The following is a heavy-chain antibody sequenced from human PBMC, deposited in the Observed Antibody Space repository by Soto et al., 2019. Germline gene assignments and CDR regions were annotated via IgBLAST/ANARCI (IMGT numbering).Heavy chain of an antibody. CDR2: ISSSSNYI. CDR1: GFNFSSYT. D-gene: IGHD2-15*01. Sequence: GSLRLSCAASGFNFSSYTMNWVRQAPGKGLEWVSSISSSSNYIYYADSVKGRFTISRDNAKNSLYLQINSLRAEDSAVYYCARLVVAASPFEYWGQGTLVTVSS. J-gene: IGHJ4*02. V-gene: IGHV3-21*01. CDR3: ARLVVAASPFEY.